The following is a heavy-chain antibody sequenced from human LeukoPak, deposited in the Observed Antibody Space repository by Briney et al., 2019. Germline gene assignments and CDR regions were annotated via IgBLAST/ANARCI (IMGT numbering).Heavy chain of an antibody. CDR1: GGSISSYY. CDR2: IYYSGST. D-gene: IGHD3-22*01. Sequence: PSETLSLTCTVSGGSISSYYWSWIRQPPGKGLEWIAYIYYSGSTNYNPSLKSRVTISVGTSKNQFSLKLSSVTAADTAVYYCARQSGSGSHIDYWGQGTLVTVSS. CDR3: ARQSGSGSHIDY. V-gene: IGHV4-59*08. J-gene: IGHJ4*02.